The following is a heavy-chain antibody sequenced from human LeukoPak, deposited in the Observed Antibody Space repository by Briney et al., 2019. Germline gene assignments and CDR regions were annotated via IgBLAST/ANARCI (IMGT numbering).Heavy chain of an antibody. CDR2: IYYSGNT. V-gene: IGHV4-39*01. Sequence: SETLSLTCTVSGGSISSSSYYWGWIRQPPGKGLEWIGNIYYSGNTYYNPSLKSRVTISVDTSKNQSSLKLSSVTAADTAVYYCAREDIVVVPAGNAFDIWGQGTMVTVSS. D-gene: IGHD2-2*01. CDR3: AREDIVVVPAGNAFDI. CDR1: GGSISSSSYY. J-gene: IGHJ3*02.